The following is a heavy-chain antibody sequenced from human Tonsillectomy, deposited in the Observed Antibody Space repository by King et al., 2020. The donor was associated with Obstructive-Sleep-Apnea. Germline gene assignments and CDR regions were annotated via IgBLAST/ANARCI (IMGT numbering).Heavy chain of an antibody. CDR1: GFMFSSYA. Sequence: GGLVQPGGSLILSCAASGFMFSSYAINWVRQTPGKGLEWVSGISGGGGSTNYADSVKGRFTISRDNSNNTLYLQMNSLRAEDTAIYYCAKDFAGGIIDSWGQGTLVTVSS. D-gene: IGHD3-16*01. CDR2: ISGGGGST. CDR3: AKDFAGGIIDS. V-gene: IGHV3-23*01. J-gene: IGHJ4*02.